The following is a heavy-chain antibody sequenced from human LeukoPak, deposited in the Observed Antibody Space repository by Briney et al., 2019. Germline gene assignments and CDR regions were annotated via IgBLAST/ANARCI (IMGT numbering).Heavy chain of an antibody. D-gene: IGHD3-10*01. Sequence: GGSLRLSCAASGFTFSSYAMSWVRQAPGKGLEWVGRIKSKTDGGTTDYAAPVKGRFTTSRDDSKTTLYLQMNSLKTEDTAVYYCTTDPYYYGSGSFLPYYDYWGQGTLVTVSS. CDR3: TTDPYYYGSGSFLPYYDY. J-gene: IGHJ4*02. CDR2: IKSKTDGGTT. V-gene: IGHV3-15*01. CDR1: GFTFSSYA.